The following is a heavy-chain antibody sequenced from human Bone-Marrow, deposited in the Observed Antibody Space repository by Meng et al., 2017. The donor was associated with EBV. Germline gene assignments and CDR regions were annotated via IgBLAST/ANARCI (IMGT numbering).Heavy chain of an antibody. CDR3: ARHRGSHLSRRSIDP. V-gene: IGHV4-39*01. CDR2: IYSSGST. D-gene: IGHD2/OR15-2a*01. CDR1: GGSVTTSTNY. J-gene: IGHJ5*02. Sequence: QLQLQDSGPGLVKPSDTLSLTCNVSGGSVTTSTNYWGLIRQPPGKELEWIGTIYSSGSTYYNPSLKSRVIISLDASRNHFSLKLISVIAADTAVYYCARHRGSHLSRRSIDPWGQGTLVTVSS.